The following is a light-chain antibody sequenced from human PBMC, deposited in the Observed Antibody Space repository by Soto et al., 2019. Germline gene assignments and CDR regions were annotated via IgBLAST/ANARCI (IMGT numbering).Light chain of an antibody. V-gene: IGKV3-11*01. CDR2: DAY. CDR1: QSVSSY. Sequence: EIVLTQSPATLSLSPGERATLSCRASQSVSSYLAWYQQKPGQAPRLLIYDAYNRATGIQPRFSGSGSGTDFTLTIRSLEPEDSAVYYCKQRHMWPITFGQGTRLEI. J-gene: IGKJ5*01. CDR3: KQRHMWPIT.